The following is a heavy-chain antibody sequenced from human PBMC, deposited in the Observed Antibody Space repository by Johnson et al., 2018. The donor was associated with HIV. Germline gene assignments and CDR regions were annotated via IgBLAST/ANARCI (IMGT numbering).Heavy chain of an antibody. CDR2: IKPDGSDK. D-gene: IGHD1-26*01. CDR1: GFTFSTYW. J-gene: IGHJ3*02. CDR3: ARGRASWELYDAFEI. V-gene: IGHV3-7*04. Sequence: VQLVESGGGLVQPGGSLRLSCVASGFTFSTYWMSWVRQAPGKGLEWVANIKPDGSDKYYEASVQGRFTISRDNAKNSLYLQMSSLRAGDTAVYYCARGRASWELYDAFEIWGQGTMVIVSS.